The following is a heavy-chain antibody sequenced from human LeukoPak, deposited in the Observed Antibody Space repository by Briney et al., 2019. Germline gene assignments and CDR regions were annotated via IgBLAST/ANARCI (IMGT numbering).Heavy chain of an antibody. Sequence: SETLSLTCSVSGGSISSDYWGWIRQPPGKGLEWIAYVHYSGSTSYNPSLKSRVTISIDTSKNLFSLKLSSVTAADTAVYYCAGYGSGSYYKAFDYWGQGTLVTVSS. CDR2: VHYSGST. D-gene: IGHD3-10*01. CDR1: GGSISSDY. J-gene: IGHJ4*02. CDR3: AGYGSGSYYKAFDY. V-gene: IGHV4-59*01.